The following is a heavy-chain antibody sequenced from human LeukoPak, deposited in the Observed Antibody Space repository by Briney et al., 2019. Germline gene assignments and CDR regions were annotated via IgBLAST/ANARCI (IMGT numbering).Heavy chain of an antibody. CDR3: ARDLAARHFDY. CDR2: IWYDGSKK. D-gene: IGHD6-6*01. Sequence: PGGSLRLSCEASGFTFSSYGMHWVRQAPGKGLEWVAVIWYDGSKKDYGDSVKGRFTISRDNSKNTLYLQMNSLRGEDTAIYYCARDLAARHFDYWGQGTLVTVCS. CDR1: GFTFSSYG. J-gene: IGHJ4*02. V-gene: IGHV3-33*01.